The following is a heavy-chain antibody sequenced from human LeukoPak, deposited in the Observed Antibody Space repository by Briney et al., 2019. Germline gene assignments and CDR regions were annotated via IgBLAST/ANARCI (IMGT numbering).Heavy chain of an antibody. J-gene: IGHJ4*02. Sequence: GGSLRLSCAASGFTFSSYSMNWVRQAPGKGLEWVSSISSSSSYIYYADSVKGRFTISRDNAKNSLYLQMNSLRAEDTAVYYCARALKHSSGWTVGYWGQGTLVTVSS. V-gene: IGHV3-21*01. CDR1: GFTFSSYS. CDR2: ISSSSSYI. CDR3: ARALKHSSGWTVGY. D-gene: IGHD6-19*01.